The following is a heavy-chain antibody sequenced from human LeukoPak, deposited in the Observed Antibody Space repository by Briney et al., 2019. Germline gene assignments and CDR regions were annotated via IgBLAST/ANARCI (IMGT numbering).Heavy chain of an antibody. CDR3: GREGDFYGGRDYGVDV. V-gene: IGHV4-59*01. CDR1: GGSITGYY. CDR2: VYYSGST. Sequence: PSETLSLTCTVSGGSITGYYWNWIRQPPGKGLEWIGYVYYSGSTNYNPSLKSRVTTSVDTSKNQFSLKLSSVTAADTAVYYCGREGDFYGGRDYGVDVWGQGTTVTVSS. J-gene: IGHJ6*02. D-gene: IGHD3-10*01.